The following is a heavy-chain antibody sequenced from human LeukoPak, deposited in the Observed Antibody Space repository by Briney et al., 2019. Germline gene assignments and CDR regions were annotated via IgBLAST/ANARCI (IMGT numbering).Heavy chain of an antibody. Sequence: GGSLRLSCAASRFTFSNYWMTWVRQAPGKGLEWVGNINQDGSEINYVDSVKGRFTISRDNAETSLCLQMNSLRADDTAIYYCARDRHINSWSNDRFDYWGQGSLVTVSS. CDR1: RFTFSNYW. CDR3: ARDRHINSWSNDRFDY. CDR2: INQDGSEI. V-gene: IGHV3-7*01. J-gene: IGHJ4*02. D-gene: IGHD6-13*01.